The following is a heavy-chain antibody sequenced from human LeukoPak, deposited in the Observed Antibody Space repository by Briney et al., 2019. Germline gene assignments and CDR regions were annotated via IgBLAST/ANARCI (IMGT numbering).Heavy chain of an antibody. CDR2: IIPIFGTA. CDR3: ARVRDSSGYPFDY. J-gene: IGHJ4*02. V-gene: IGHV1-69*13. CDR1: GGTFSGYA. Sequence: PLASVKVSCKASGGTFSGYAISWVRQAPGQGLEWMGGIIPIFGTANYAQKFQGRVTITADESTSTAYMELSSLRSEDTAVYYCARVRDSSGYPFDYWGQGTLVTVSS. D-gene: IGHD3-22*01.